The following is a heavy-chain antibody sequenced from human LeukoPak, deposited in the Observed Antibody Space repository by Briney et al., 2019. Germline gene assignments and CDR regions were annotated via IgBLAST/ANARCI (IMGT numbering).Heavy chain of an antibody. J-gene: IGHJ4*02. Sequence: PGGSLRLSCAASGFTFRSYAMSWVRQTPEKGLEWVSAITASGDDTFYADSVKGRFTISRDNSRNTLYLQMNSLRAEDTAVYNCMKGSRASRPYYFDYWGQGALVTVSS. V-gene: IGHV3-23*01. CDR2: ITASGDDT. CDR3: MKGSRASRPYYFDY. CDR1: GFTFRSYA.